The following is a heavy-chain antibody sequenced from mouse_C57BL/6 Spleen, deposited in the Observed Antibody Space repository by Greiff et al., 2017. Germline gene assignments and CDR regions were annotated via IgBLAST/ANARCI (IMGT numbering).Heavy chain of an antibody. CDR3: ARSGYDLSWFAY. CDR2: IYTGDGDT. J-gene: IGHJ3*01. CDR1: GYAFSSYW. D-gene: IGHD2-14*01. Sequence: VQLQESGAELVKPGASVKISCQASGYAFSSYWMNWVKQRPGKGLEWIGQIYTGDGDTTSHGKFKGKATLTADKSSSTAYMQLSSLTSEDSAVYFWARSGYDLSWFAYWGQETLVTVS. V-gene: IGHV1-80*01.